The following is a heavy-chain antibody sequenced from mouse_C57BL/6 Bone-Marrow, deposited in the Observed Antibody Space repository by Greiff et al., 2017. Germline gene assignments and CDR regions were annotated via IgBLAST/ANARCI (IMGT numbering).Heavy chain of an antibody. CDR2: IDPETGGT. CDR3: TRSYYGSSYSFAY. Sequence: QVQLQQSGAELVRPGASVTLSCKASGYTFTDYEMHWVKQTPVHGLEWIGAIDPETGGTAYNQKFKGKAILTADKSSSTAYMELRSLTSEDSAVYYCTRSYYGSSYSFAYWGQGTLVTVSA. D-gene: IGHD1-1*01. J-gene: IGHJ3*01. V-gene: IGHV1-15*01. CDR1: GYTFTDYE.